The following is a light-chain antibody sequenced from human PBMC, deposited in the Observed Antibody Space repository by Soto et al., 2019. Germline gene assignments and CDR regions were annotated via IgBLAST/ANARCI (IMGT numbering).Light chain of an antibody. J-gene: IGLJ3*02. CDR3: GTWDSSLSAWV. V-gene: IGLV1-51*01. Sequence: QSVLTQPPPVSAAPGQKVTISCSGSSSNIGNNYVSWYQQLPGTAPKLLIYDNNKRPSGIPDRFSGSKSGTSATLGITGLQTGDEADYYCGTWDSSLSAWVFGGGTKVTVL. CDR2: DNN. CDR1: SSNIGNNY.